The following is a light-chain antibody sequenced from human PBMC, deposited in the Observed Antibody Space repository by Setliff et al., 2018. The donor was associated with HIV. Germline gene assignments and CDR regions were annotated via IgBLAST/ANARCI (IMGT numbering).Light chain of an antibody. J-gene: IGLJ1*01. V-gene: IGLV2-11*01. CDR1: SNDVGAYDF. CDR3: FSYACSYTVV. Sequence: QSALPPPRAVSGSRGQSVLLSCTEASNDVGAYDFVSCYQQHPGKTPKLIIYDVNKRPTGVPARFSGFKSGNTASLTIFGLQPEDEADYYCFSYACSYTVVVGTGTKVTVL. CDR2: DVN.